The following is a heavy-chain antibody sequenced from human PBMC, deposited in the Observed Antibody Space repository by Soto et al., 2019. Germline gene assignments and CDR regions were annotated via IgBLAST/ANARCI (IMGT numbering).Heavy chain of an antibody. CDR1: GFTFSSYA. J-gene: IGHJ4*02. D-gene: IGHD6-19*01. Sequence: EVQLLESGGGLVQPGGSLRLSCAASGFTFSSYAMSWVRQAPGKGLEGVSAISGSGVSTYYADSVKGRFTISRDNSKNTLYLQMNSLRAEDTAVYYCAKEGEHSSGWANFDYWGQGTLVTVSS. CDR2: ISGSGVST. CDR3: AKEGEHSSGWANFDY. V-gene: IGHV3-23*01.